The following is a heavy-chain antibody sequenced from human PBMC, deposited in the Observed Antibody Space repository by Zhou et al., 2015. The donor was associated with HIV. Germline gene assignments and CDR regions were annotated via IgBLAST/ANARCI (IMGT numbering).Heavy chain of an antibody. CDR1: GFTFSNYD. V-gene: IGHV3-13*01. CDR2: IGVVDDT. D-gene: IGHD2-15*01. CDR3: AKATRISCSGVSCYPLDN. J-gene: IGHJ4*02. Sequence: EVQLVESGGGLVQPGGSLRLSCEASGFTFSNYDMEWVRQPTGKGLEWVSGIGVVDDTYYSDSVKGRFTISRENAKNSLYLQMSSLRAEDTAMYYCAKATRISCSGVSCYPLDNWGQGTLVTVSS.